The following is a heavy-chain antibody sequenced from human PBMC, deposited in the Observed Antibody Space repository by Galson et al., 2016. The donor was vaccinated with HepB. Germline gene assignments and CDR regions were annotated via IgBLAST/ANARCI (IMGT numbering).Heavy chain of an antibody. CDR3: ARDPHALDF. V-gene: IGHV3-48*02. CDR2: ISRSTPTI. J-gene: IGHJ4*02. CDR1: GFTFSSYS. Sequence: SLRLSCAASGFTFSSYSMNWVRQAPGKGLEWVSYISRSTPTIYYADSVKGRVTVSRDNAKNSLYLQMNNLRDEDTAVYYCARDPHALDFWGQGTLVTVSA.